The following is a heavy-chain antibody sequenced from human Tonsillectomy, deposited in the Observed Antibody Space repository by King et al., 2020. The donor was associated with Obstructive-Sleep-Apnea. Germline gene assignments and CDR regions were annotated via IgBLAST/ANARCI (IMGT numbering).Heavy chain of an antibody. D-gene: IGHD3-10*01. J-gene: IGHJ6*02. CDR2: INSKTDGGTT. CDR3: ATWPALVRGVAYCYYGMDG. CDR1: GFTFSNAW. V-gene: IGHV3-15*01. Sequence: VQLVEPGGGLVKPGGSLRLPCAASGFTFSNAWMSWVRQDPGKGLEWVGRINSKTDGGTTDYAAPVKGRFTISRDNSENTLFLQMNSLKTADTGVYYWATWPALVRGVAYCYYGMDGWGQGTTVIVS.